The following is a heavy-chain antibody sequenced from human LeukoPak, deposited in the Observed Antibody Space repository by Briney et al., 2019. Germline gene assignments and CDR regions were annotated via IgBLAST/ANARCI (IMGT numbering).Heavy chain of an antibody. D-gene: IGHD3-22*01. V-gene: IGHV4-34*01. CDR1: GGSFSGYY. Sequence: SETLSLTCAVYGGSFSGYYWSWIRQPPGEGLEWIGEINHSGSTNYNPSLKSRVTISVDTSKNQFSLKLSSVTAADTAVYYCARDNYYDSSGLGSWGQGTLVTVSS. CDR2: INHSGST. CDR3: ARDNYYDSSGLGS. J-gene: IGHJ5*02.